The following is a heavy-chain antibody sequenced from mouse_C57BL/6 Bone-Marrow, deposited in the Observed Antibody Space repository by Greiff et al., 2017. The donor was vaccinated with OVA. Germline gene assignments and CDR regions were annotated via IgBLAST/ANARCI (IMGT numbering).Heavy chain of an antibody. D-gene: IGHD1-1*01. V-gene: IGHV1-85*01. CDR1: GYTFTSYY. Sequence: VQLVESGPELVKPGASVKLSCKASGYTFTSYYINWVKQRPGQGLEWIGWIYPRDGSTKYNEKFKGKATLTVDTSSSTAYMELHSLTSEDSAVYFCARRIITTVVANWYFDVWGTGTTVTVSS. CDR3: ARRIITTVVANWYFDV. J-gene: IGHJ1*03. CDR2: IYPRDGST.